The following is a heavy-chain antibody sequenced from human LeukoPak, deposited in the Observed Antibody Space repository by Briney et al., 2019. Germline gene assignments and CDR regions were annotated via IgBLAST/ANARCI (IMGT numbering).Heavy chain of an antibody. J-gene: IGHJ4*02. CDR1: GFTFSTDM. D-gene: IGHD6-13*01. Sequence: GGSLRLSCAASGFTFSTDMMNWVRQAPGKGLEWVANINQGGSAQYYVDSVKGRFTISRDNAENALYLQMNSLRAEDTAVYFCARDISASGIFFDSWGQGTLVTVSS. V-gene: IGHV3-7*01. CDR3: ARDISASGIFFDS. CDR2: INQGGSAQ.